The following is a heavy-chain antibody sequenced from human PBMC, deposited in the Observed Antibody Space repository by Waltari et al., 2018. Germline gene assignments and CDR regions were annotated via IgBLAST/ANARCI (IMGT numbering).Heavy chain of an antibody. CDR1: GFTFSSYW. V-gene: IGHV3-7*04. CDR3: AREVGSYYYYGMDV. CDR2: IKQDGSEK. D-gene: IGHD1-26*01. Sequence: EVQLVESGGGLVQPGGSLRLSCAASGFTFSSYWMSWVRQAPGKGLEGVANIKQDGSEKYEVDSVKGRFTISRDNAKNALYLQMNSLRAEDTAVYYCAREVGSYYYYGMDVWGQGTTVTVSS. J-gene: IGHJ6*02.